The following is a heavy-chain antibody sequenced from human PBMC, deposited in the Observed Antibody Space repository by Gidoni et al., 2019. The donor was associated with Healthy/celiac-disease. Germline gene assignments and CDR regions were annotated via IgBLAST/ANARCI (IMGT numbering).Heavy chain of an antibody. J-gene: IGHJ4*02. CDR2: IYSGGST. CDR1: GFTVSSNY. V-gene: IGHV3-53*01. Sequence: EVCRLVSGAGLIHPGGSVPLSCAASGFTVSSNYMSWVRQVPGKGLEWFSVIYSGGSTYYADSVKGRFTISRDNSKNTLYLQMNSLRAEDTAVYYCASLGEGIAVAPYWGQGTLVTVSS. D-gene: IGHD6-19*01. CDR3: ASLGEGIAVAPY.